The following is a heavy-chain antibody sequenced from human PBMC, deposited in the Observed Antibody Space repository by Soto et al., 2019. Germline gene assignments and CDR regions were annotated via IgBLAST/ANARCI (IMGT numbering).Heavy chain of an antibody. CDR1: VYRFTTYW. Sequence: PGESMKISCKDSVYRFTTYWIGWVRQMPGEGLEWMGTIYPGDSDRRYSPSFQGQVTISVDKSISTAYLQWSSLKASDTAMYYCARHYYYGMDFWGQGTPVTVSS. CDR2: IYPGDSDR. V-gene: IGHV5-51*01. CDR3: ARHYYYGMDF. J-gene: IGHJ6*02.